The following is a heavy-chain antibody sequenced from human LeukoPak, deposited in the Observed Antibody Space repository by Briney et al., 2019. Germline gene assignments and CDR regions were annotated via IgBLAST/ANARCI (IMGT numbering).Heavy chain of an antibody. CDR1: GFSLSRYA. J-gene: IGHJ4*02. V-gene: IGHV3-23*01. CDR3: AKCRGSSWSDYFDY. D-gene: IGHD6-13*01. Sequence: GGSLRLSCAVSGFSLSRYAMSWVRKAPGRGLEWVSAISDSGGSTYYADSVKGRFTISRDNSRNTLYLQMNTLRAEDTAVYYCAKCRGSSWSDYFDYWGQGTLVTVSS. CDR2: ISDSGGST.